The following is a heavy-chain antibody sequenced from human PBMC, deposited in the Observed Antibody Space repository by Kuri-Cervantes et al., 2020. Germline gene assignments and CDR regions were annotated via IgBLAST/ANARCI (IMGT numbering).Heavy chain of an antibody. J-gene: IGHJ4*02. V-gene: IGHV3-30*03. D-gene: IGHD2-8*02. CDR2: ISYDGSNK. Sequence: GGSLRLSCAASGFTFSSYGMHWVRQAPGKGLEWVAVISYDGSNKYYADSVKGRFTISRDNSKNTLYLQMNSLRAEDTAVYYCARCGTAWDPALDYWGQGTLVTVSS. CDR3: ARCGTAWDPALDY. CDR1: GFTFSSYG.